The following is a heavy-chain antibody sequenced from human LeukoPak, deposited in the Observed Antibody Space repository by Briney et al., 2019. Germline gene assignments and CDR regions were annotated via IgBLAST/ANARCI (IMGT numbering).Heavy chain of an antibody. CDR2: ISAYNGNT. CDR1: GYSITNYD. CDR3: ARAPPRSTGSTYYHALCV. Sequence: ASVKEICNASGYSITNYDINWMRQAPGQGLEWMGWISAYNGNTDYAQKLQGRVTMTTDTSTSTAYMALRSLTSDDTAVYYCARAPPRSTGSTYYHALCVWGQVTTVTVSS. D-gene: IGHD2/OR15-2a*01. J-gene: IGHJ6*02. V-gene: IGHV1-18*01.